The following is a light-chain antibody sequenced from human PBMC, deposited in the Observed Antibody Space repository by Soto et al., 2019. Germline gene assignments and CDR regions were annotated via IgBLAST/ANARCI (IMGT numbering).Light chain of an antibody. CDR2: DVS. CDR3: SSYTSTSPPYV. CDR1: SSDVGGYNY. J-gene: IGLJ1*01. V-gene: IGLV2-14*01. Sequence: QSVLTQPASVSGSPGQSITISCTGTSSDVGGYNYVSWYQQHPGKAPKVMIYDVSNRPSGVSNRFSGSKSGNTASLTISGFQAEDEADYYCSSYTSTSPPYVFGTGTKVTVL.